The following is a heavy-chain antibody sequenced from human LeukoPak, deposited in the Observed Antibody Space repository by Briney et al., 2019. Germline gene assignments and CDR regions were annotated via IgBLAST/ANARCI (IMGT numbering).Heavy chain of an antibody. V-gene: IGHV1-46*01. CDR1: GYTFTSYY. D-gene: IGHD3-22*01. Sequence: ASVKVSCKASGYTFTSYYMHWVRQAPGQGLEWMGIINFSGDSTRYAQKFQGRVTMTRDTSTSTVYMELSSLSSEDTAVYYCARDRSHITMMVVAPFDYWGQGTLVTVSS. J-gene: IGHJ4*02. CDR3: ARDRSHITMMVVAPFDY. CDR2: INFSGDST.